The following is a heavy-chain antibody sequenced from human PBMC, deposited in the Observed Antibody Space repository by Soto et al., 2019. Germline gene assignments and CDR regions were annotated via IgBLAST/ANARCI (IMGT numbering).Heavy chain of an antibody. V-gene: IGHV4-61*01. CDR2: IYYSGST. Sequence: QVQLQESGPGLVKPAETLSLTCAVSGDSVTTGSYYWSWIRQPPGKTLEWIGYIYYSGSTNYNPSLKSRATIYTDTSGRHFFLNLTSVTADDTAVYFCAKRDYAFDSWGQGTLGTVSS. CDR3: AKRDYAFDS. CDR1: GDSVTTGSYY. J-gene: IGHJ4*02. D-gene: IGHD4-17*01.